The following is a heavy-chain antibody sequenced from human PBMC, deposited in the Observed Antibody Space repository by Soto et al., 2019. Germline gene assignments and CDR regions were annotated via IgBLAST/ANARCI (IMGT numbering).Heavy chain of an antibody. CDR3: ARYRSHPYDYFAY. D-gene: IGHD3-3*01. CDR1: GFTFSSYA. Sequence: GSLRLSCAASGFTFSSYAMHWVRQAPGKGLEWVAVISYDGSNKYYADSVKGRFTISRDNSKNTLYLQMNSLRAEDTAVYYCARYRSHPYDYFAYWAQGTWDTGSA. CDR2: ISYDGSNK. J-gene: IGHJ4*02. V-gene: IGHV3-30-3*01.